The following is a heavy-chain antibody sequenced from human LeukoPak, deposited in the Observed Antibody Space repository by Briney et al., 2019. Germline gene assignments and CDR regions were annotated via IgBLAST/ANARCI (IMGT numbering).Heavy chain of an antibody. Sequence: GGSLRLSCAASGFTFSNYWMHWIRQVPGKGLVWVSHIKYDGSATNYADSVKGRFAISRDNAKNTLYLQMNSLRAEDTAVYYCVSGSLQSGYNFDYWGQGALVTVSS. V-gene: IGHV3-74*01. CDR2: IKYDGSAT. CDR3: VSGSLQSGYNFDY. D-gene: IGHD3-3*01. J-gene: IGHJ4*02. CDR1: GFTFSNYW.